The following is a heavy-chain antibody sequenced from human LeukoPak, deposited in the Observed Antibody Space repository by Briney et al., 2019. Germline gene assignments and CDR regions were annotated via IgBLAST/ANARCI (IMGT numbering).Heavy chain of an antibody. CDR3: AKPARGVGIQSGLDS. V-gene: IGHV3-64D*06. CDR1: GFTFSSYA. Sequence: PGGSLRLSCSSSGFTFSSYAMHCVRQAPEKGREYVSAISRYIDRTFYGDSVQGRFTISRDNSGNTLYLQMRSLRREDTAVYYCAKPARGVGIQSGLDSWGQGTLVTDYS. CDR2: ISRYIDRT. D-gene: IGHD5-18*01. J-gene: IGHJ4*02.